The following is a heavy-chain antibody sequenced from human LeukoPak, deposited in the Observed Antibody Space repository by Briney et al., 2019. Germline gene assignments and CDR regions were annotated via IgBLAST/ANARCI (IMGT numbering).Heavy chain of an antibody. CDR1: GFTLTSFA. J-gene: IGHJ4*02. D-gene: IGHD6-6*01. CDR2: IRHDEANH. CDR3: AKEYTPSSPLGEFAS. V-gene: IGHV3-30*02. Sequence: GGSLRLSCAVSGFTLTSFAMHWVRQAPGKGLEWVALIRHDEANHYYADSVQGRFTISRGTSKNTLYLQMNNLRVEDTAVYYCAKEYTPSSPLGEFASWGQGTLVTVPS.